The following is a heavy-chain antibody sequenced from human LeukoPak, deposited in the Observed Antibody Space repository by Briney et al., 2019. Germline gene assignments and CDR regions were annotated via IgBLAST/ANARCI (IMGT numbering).Heavy chain of an antibody. CDR3: ARDRRYYGSGSYVYYYGMDV. CDR1: GGSISSYY. CDR2: IYYSGST. D-gene: IGHD3-10*01. J-gene: IGHJ6*02. Sequence: SETLSLTCTVSGGSISSYYWSWIRQPPGKGLEWIGYIYYSGSTNYNPSLTSRGTISVDTSKNQFSLKLSSVTAADTAVYYCARDRRYYGSGSYVYYYGMDVWVQGTTVTVSS. V-gene: IGHV4-59*01.